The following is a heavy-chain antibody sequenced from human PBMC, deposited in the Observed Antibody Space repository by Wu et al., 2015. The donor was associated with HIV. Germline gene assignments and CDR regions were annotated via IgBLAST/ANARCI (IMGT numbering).Heavy chain of an antibody. Sequence: QVQLVQSGSEVKNPGASVKVSCKASGYSFSTYAIAWVRQAPGQGPEWMGWISVHNGYTNYAQKFQGRVTMTTDTFTNTAYMELRSLTYDDTAVYYCARDLDWGSGNIERNHDYGMDVWGQGTTVIVSS. CDR3: ARDLDWGSGNIERNHDYGMDV. V-gene: IGHV1-18*04. CDR2: ISVHNGYT. D-gene: IGHD1-14*01. CDR1: GYSFSTYA. J-gene: IGHJ6*02.